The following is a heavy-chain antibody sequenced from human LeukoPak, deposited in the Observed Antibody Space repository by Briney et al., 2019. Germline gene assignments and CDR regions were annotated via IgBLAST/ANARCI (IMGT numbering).Heavy chain of an antibody. J-gene: IGHJ6*02. Sequence: SSETLSLTCTVSGDSISSYYWSWIRQPAGKGLEWIGRIYSSGSTNYNPSLKSRVTMSLDTSKNQFSLRLSPVTAADTAVYYCARDRDYYGSGTYGMDVWGQGTTVTVSS. D-gene: IGHD3-10*01. V-gene: IGHV4-4*07. CDR1: GDSISSYY. CDR2: IYSSGST. CDR3: ARDRDYYGSGTYGMDV.